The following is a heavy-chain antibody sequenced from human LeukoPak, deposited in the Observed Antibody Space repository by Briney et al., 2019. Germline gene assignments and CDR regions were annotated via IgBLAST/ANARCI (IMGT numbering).Heavy chain of an antibody. CDR3: ARKAGYYMPFDY. CDR1: GGSITSGGYS. Sequence: PSETLSLTCAVSGGSITSGGYSWSWIRQTPGKGLEWIAYIHDSGSTYYNPSLKSRISISIDTSKNQFSLKLSSVTAADTAVYYCARKAGYYMPFDYWGQGTLVTVSS. CDR2: IHDSGST. V-gene: IGHV4-30-4*07. D-gene: IGHD3-22*01. J-gene: IGHJ4*02.